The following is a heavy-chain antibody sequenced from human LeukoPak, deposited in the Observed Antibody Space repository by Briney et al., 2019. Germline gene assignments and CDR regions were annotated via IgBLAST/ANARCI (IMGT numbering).Heavy chain of an antibody. CDR1: GYTFTGYY. D-gene: IGHD3-22*01. CDR3: ARHRDFDSTGYYYPLFDY. V-gene: IGHV1-2*06. J-gene: IGHJ4*02. CDR2: INANHGGT. Sequence: AASVKVSCKASGYTFTGYYLHWVRQAPGQGLEWMGRINANHGGTNYAQQFQGRVTMTRDTSISTAYMELSRLRSDDAAVYYCARHRDFDSTGYYYPLFDYWGQGTLVTVSS.